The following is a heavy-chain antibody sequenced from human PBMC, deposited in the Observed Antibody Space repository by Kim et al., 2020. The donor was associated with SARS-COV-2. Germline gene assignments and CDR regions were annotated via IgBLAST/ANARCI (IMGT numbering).Heavy chain of an antibody. Sequence: AHTVKGRFTISRDNSKTTLYLQMNSLRAEDTAVYYCAKGLVRGVIAGPFDYWGQGTLVTVSS. J-gene: IGHJ4*02. D-gene: IGHD3-10*01. CDR3: AKGLVRGVIAGPFDY. V-gene: IGHV3-23*01.